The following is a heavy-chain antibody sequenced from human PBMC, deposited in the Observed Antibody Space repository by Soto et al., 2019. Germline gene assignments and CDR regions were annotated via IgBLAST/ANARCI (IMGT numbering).Heavy chain of an antibody. V-gene: IGHV3-74*01. Sequence: PGGSLRLSCAASGFTFSSYWMHRVRQAPGKGLVWVSRINSDGSSTSYADSVKGRFTISRDNAKNTLYLQMNSLRAEDTAVYYCARESRSGFLEWPAFDYWGQGTLVTVSS. D-gene: IGHD3-3*01. CDR3: ARESRSGFLEWPAFDY. J-gene: IGHJ4*02. CDR2: INSDGSST. CDR1: GFTFSSYW.